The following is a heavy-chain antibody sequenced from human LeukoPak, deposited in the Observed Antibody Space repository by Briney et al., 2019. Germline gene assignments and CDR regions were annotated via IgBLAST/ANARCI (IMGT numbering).Heavy chain of an antibody. Sequence: SETLSLTCTVSGGSISSYYWSWIRQPPGKGLEWIGYIYYSGSTNYNPSLKSRVAISVDTSKNQFSLKLSSVTAADTAVYYCARPAAVAGNWFDPWGQGTLVTVSS. CDR3: ARPAAVAGNWFDP. CDR2: IYYSGST. J-gene: IGHJ5*02. V-gene: IGHV4-59*01. CDR1: GGSISSYY. D-gene: IGHD6-19*01.